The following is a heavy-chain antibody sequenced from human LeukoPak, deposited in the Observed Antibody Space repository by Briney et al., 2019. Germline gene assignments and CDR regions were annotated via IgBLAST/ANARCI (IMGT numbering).Heavy chain of an antibody. Sequence: SQTLSLTCTVSGGSISSGDYYWSWIRQPPGKGLEWIGYIYYSGSTNYNPSLKSRVTISVDTSKNQFSLKLSSVTAADTAVYYCARDSYYGAAGIDYWGQGTLVTVSS. CDR2: IYYSGST. J-gene: IGHJ4*02. CDR3: ARDSYYGAAGIDY. V-gene: IGHV4-61*08. D-gene: IGHD3-10*01. CDR1: GGSISSGDYY.